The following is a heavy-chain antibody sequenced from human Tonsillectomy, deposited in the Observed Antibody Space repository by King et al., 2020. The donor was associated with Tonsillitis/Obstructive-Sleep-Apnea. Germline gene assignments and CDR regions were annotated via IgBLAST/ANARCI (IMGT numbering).Heavy chain of an antibody. CDR3: AREWSDDFWSGYPQTYFDY. D-gene: IGHD3-3*01. J-gene: IGHJ4*02. CDR2: ISAYNGNT. CDR1: GYTFTSYG. V-gene: IGHV1-18*01. Sequence: VQLVQSGAEVKKPGASVKVSCKASGYTFTSYGISWVRQAPGQGLEWMGWISAYNGNTDYAQKLQGRVTMTTDTSTSTAYMELRSLRSDDTAVYYCAREWSDDFWSGYPQTYFDYWGQGTLVTVSS.